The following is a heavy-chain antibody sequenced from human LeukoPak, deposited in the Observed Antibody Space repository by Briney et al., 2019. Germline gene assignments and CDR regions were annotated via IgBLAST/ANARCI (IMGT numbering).Heavy chain of an antibody. V-gene: IGHV1-69*01. CDR1: GGTFSSYA. J-gene: IGHJ3*02. D-gene: IGHD6-19*01. CDR3: AGLIAVAGTGAFDI. CDR2: IIPIFGTA. Sequence: SVKVSCKASGGTFSSYAISWVRQAPGQGLEWMGGIIPIFGTANYAQKFQGRVTITADEPTSTAYMELSSLRSEDTAVYYCAGLIAVAGTGAFDIWGQGTIVTVSS.